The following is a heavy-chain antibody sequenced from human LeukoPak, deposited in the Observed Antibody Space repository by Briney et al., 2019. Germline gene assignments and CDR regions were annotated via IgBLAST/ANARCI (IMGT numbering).Heavy chain of an antibody. D-gene: IGHD1-26*01. V-gene: IGHV4-59*01. CDR1: GGSISNYY. J-gene: IGHJ4*02. CDR2: VYDSGST. Sequence: SETLSLTCTVSGGSISNYYWSWIRQPPGKGLEWIGYVYDSGSTNYNPSLKSRVTISADTSKNQFSLKLSYVTAADTAVYYCAGEVSQSVGATPYFDYWGQGTLVTVSS. CDR3: AGEVSQSVGATPYFDY.